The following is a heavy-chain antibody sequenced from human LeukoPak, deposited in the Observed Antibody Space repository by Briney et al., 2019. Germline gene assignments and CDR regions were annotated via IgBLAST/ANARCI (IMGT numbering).Heavy chain of an antibody. Sequence: PGGSLRLSCAASGFTFSSYGMNWVRQAPGKGLEWVSSISSSSSYIYYADSVKGRFTISRDNAKNSLYLQMNSLRAEDTAVYYCARDENLYDILTGYFAFDYWGQGTLVTVSS. CDR3: ARDENLYDILTGYFAFDY. V-gene: IGHV3-21*01. D-gene: IGHD3-9*01. CDR2: ISSSSSYI. J-gene: IGHJ4*02. CDR1: GFTFSSYG.